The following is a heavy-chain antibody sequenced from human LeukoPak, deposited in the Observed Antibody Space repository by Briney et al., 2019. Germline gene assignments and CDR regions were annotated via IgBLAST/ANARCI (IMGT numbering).Heavy chain of an antibody. Sequence: GGSLRLSCAASGFTFSSYWMSWVRQAPGKGLEWVADIKEDGSATYYVDSVKGRFTISRDNSKNTLYLQMNSLRAEDTAVYYCARDIRANYYGSGTIGYYFDYWGQGTLVTVSS. D-gene: IGHD3-10*01. J-gene: IGHJ4*02. CDR1: GFTFSSYW. CDR3: ARDIRANYYGSGTIGYYFDY. V-gene: IGHV3-7*01. CDR2: IKEDGSAT.